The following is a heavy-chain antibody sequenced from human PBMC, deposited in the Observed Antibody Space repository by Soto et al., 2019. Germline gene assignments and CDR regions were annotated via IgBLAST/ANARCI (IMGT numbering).Heavy chain of an antibody. V-gene: IGHV4-61*01. J-gene: IGHJ4*02. CDR3: ARDTVTKIFDY. CDR2: IYYSGST. Sequence: SETLSLTCTVSGGSVSSGSYYWSWIRQPPGKGLEWIGYIYYSGSTNYNPSLKSRVTISVDTSKNQFSLKLSSVTAADTAVYYCARDTVTKIFDYWGQGTLVT. D-gene: IGHD4-17*01. CDR1: GGSVSSGSYY.